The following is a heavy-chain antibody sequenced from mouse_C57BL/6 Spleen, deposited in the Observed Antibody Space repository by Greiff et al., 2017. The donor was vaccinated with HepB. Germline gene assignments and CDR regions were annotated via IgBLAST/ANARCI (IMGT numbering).Heavy chain of an antibody. V-gene: IGHV1-15*01. Sequence: QVQLQQSGAELVRPGASVTLSCEASGYTFTDYEMHWVKQTPVHGLEWIGAIDPETGGTAYNQKFKGKAILTADKSSSTAYMELRSLTSEDSAVYYCTRAYGSSYGYWYFDVWGTGTTVTVSS. D-gene: IGHD1-1*01. CDR1: GYTFTDYE. J-gene: IGHJ1*03. CDR3: TRAYGSSYGYWYFDV. CDR2: IDPETGGT.